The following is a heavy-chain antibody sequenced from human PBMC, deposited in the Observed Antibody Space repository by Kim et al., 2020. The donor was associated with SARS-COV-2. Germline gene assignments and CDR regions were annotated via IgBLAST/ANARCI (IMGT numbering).Heavy chain of an antibody. CDR2: IIPIFGTG. V-gene: IGHV1-69*13. Sequence: SVKVSCKASGGTFNSYAISWVRQAPGQGLEWMGGIIPIFGTGKYRQKFQGRVTITADESTSTAYMELSSLRSEDTAVYYCARSIGYDSYYYYGMDVWGQ. CDR3: ARSIGYDSYYYYGMDV. J-gene: IGHJ6*02. CDR1: GGTFNSYA. D-gene: IGHD5-12*01.